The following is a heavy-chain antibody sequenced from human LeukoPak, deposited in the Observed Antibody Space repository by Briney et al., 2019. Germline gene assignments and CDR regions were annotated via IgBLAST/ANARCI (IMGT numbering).Heavy chain of an antibody. Sequence: GGSLRLSCAASGFTFSSYGMHWVRQAPGKGLEWIAYISRDSGIKYYADSVRGRFTISRDNAKNSLYLQMHSLRAEDTAVYFCVRDNPRCCGVVPANIDDYWGQGTLVTVSS. D-gene: IGHD2-15*01. CDR1: GFTFSSYG. J-gene: IGHJ4*02. V-gene: IGHV3-48*01. CDR2: ISRDSGIK. CDR3: VRDNPRCCGVVPANIDDY.